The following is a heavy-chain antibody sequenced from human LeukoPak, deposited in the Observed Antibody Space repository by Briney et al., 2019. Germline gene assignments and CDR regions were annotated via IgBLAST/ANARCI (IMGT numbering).Heavy chain of an antibody. J-gene: IGHJ4*02. V-gene: IGHV4-39*01. CDR2: IYYSGST. CDR3: ARHPAWEYFDY. CDR1: GASIRSGDYY. D-gene: IGHD1-26*01. Sequence: PSQTLSLTYTVSGASIRSGDYYWGWIRQPPGKGLEWIGSIYYSGSTYYNPSLKGRVTISVDTSKNQFSLKLSSVTAADTAVYYCARHPAWEYFDYWGQGTLVTVSS.